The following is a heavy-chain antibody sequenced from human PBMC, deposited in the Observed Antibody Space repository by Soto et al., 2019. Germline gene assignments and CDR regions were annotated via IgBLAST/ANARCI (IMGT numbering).Heavy chain of an antibody. CDR1: GFTFSSYG. D-gene: IGHD3-10*01. CDR3: AKDRRITMVRGVLRAFDS. J-gene: IGHJ4*01. V-gene: IGHV3-33*06. Sequence: GGSLRLSCAASGFTFSSYGMHWVRQAPGKGLEWVAVIWYDGSNKYYADSVKGRFTISRDNSKNTLYLQMNSLRAEDTAVYYCAKDRRITMVRGVLRAFDSWGQGNLVTVSS. CDR2: IWYDGSNK.